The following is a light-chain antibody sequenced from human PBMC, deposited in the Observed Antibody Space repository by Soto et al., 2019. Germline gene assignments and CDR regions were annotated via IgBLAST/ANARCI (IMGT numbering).Light chain of an antibody. J-gene: IGLJ3*02. CDR3: CSHAGSSTWV. CDR1: SSDVGSYNL. V-gene: IGLV2-23*02. Sequence: QSALTQPASVSGSPGQSITISCTGTSSDVGSYNLVSWYQQHPGKAPKLVIYDVNKRPSGVSNRFSGSKSGNTASLTISGLQAEDEADYYCCSHAGSSTWVFGGGTKLTVL. CDR2: DVN.